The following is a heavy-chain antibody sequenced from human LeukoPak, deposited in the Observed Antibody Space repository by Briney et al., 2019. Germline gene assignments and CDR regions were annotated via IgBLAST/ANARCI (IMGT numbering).Heavy chain of an antibody. CDR2: ISWNSGSI. V-gene: IGHV3-9*03. CDR1: GFTFDDYA. J-gene: IGHJ3*02. Sequence: SGGSLRLSCAASGFTFDDYAMHWVRQAPGKGLEWVSGISWNSGSIGYADSVKGRFTISRDNAKNSLYLQMNSLRAEDMALYYCAKAGHYYDSSGYYDAFDIWGQGTMVTVSS. D-gene: IGHD3-22*01. CDR3: AKAGHYYDSSGYYDAFDI.